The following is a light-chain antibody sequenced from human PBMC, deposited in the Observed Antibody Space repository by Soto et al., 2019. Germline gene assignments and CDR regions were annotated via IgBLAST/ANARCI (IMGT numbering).Light chain of an antibody. CDR1: QSVSSSY. J-gene: IGKJ1*01. CDR2: GAS. CDR3: QQCNNWPWT. V-gene: IGKV3D-20*02. Sequence: EIVLTQSPATLSLSPGERATLSCRASQSVSSSYLAWYQQKPGQAPRLLIYGASSRASGVPDRFSGSGSGTDFTLTINSLQSEDFAVYFCQQCNNWPWTFGPGTKVDIK.